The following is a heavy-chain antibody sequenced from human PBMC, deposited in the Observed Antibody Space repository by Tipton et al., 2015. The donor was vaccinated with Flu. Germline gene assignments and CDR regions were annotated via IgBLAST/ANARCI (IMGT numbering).Heavy chain of an antibody. CDR3: TRGGMVATLYWYLDL. CDR1: GFTFDDHA. CDR2: ISWNSGSI. J-gene: IGHJ2*01. V-gene: IGHV3-9*01. D-gene: IGHD5-12*01. Sequence: SLRLSCAASGFTFDDHAMHWVRQAPGKGLEWVSGISWNSGSIGYADSVKGRFTISRDNAKNSLYLQMNSLRAEDTALYYCTRGGMVATLYWYLDLWGRGTLVTVSS.